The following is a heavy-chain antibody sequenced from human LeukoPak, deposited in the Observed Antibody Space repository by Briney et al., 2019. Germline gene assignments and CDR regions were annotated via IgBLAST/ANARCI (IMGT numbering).Heavy chain of an antibody. CDR3: ARWFGTSGAFDI. Sequence: GGSLRLSCAASGFTFSSYSMNWVRQSPRKGLQWVANLNQDESENHYVDSVKGRFTISRDNAKNSLYLQMNSLRAEDTAVYYCARWFGTSGAFDIWGRGTVVTVSS. CDR2: LNQDESEN. J-gene: IGHJ3*02. D-gene: IGHD3-10*01. V-gene: IGHV3-7*01. CDR1: GFTFSSYS.